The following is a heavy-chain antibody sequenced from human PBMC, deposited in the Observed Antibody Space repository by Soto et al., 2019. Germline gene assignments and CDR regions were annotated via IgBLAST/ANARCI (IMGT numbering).Heavy chain of an antibody. V-gene: IGHV1-69*13. CDR3: QGKLGEDFNWFAP. D-gene: IGHD1-7*01. J-gene: IGHJ5*02. Sequence: GPSVKVSCKASGGTFSSYSISWVRQAPGQGLEWMGGIIPIFGTANYAQKFQGRVTITADESTSTAYMELSNLRSEDTAVYYCQGKLGEDFNWFAPWGQGTLVTVSS. CDR1: GGTFSSYS. CDR2: IIPIFGTA.